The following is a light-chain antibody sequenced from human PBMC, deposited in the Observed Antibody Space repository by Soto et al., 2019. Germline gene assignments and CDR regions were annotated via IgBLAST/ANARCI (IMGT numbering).Light chain of an antibody. J-gene: IGKJ5*01. CDR1: QTITNDY. CDR2: GAS. V-gene: IGKV3-20*01. Sequence: EIVLTQSPVTLSLSPGEGASPPCRASQTITNDYLAWYQQRPGQAPRLLIYGASSRATGIPDRFSGSGSGTDFTLTISRLEPEDFAVYYCQLYGRSRRATFGQGTRLEIK. CDR3: QLYGRSRRAT.